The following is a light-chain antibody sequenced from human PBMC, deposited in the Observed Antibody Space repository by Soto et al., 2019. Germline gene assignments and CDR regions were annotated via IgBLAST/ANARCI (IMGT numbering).Light chain of an antibody. Sequence: DIVVTPSPATPSLSPGARGTPSCRASQSVRDNLAWYQQKSGQAPRLLIYGASTRATGIPARFSGSGSGTDFTLTISSLEPEDFAVYYCHQRKSWPRTFGQGTKVDIK. CDR3: HQRKSWPRT. CDR2: GAS. J-gene: IGKJ1*01. CDR1: QSVRDN. V-gene: IGKV3-15*01.